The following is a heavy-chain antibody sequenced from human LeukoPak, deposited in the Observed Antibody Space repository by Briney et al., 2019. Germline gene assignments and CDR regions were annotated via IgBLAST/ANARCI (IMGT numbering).Heavy chain of an antibody. CDR2: ISSSSSTI. CDR1: GFTFSSYS. J-gene: IGHJ3*02. V-gene: IGHV3-48*01. Sequence: GGSLRLSCAASGFTFSSYSMNWVRQAPGKGLEWVSYISSSSSTIYYADSVKGRFTISRDNAKNSLYLQMNSLRAEDTAVYYCASPRSGWYGEDAFDIWGQGTMVTVSS. D-gene: IGHD6-19*01. CDR3: ASPRSGWYGEDAFDI.